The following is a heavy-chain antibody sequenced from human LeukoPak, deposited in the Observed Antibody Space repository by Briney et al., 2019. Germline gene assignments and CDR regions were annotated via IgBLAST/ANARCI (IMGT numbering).Heavy chain of an antibody. V-gene: IGHV3-23*01. CDR2: ISGSGGST. Sequence: GGSLRLSCAASGFTFSSYAMSWVRQAPGKGLEWVSAISGSGGSTYYADSVKGRFTISRDNSKNTLYLQMNSLRAEDPAVYYCAKDQEYSGYDRGFDYWGQGTLVTVSS. CDR1: GFTFSSYA. J-gene: IGHJ4*02. CDR3: AKDQEYSGYDRGFDY. D-gene: IGHD5-12*01.